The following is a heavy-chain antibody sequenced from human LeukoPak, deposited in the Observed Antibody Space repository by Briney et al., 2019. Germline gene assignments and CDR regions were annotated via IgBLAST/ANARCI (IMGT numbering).Heavy chain of an antibody. Sequence: SETLSLTCTVSGGPISSSSYYWGWIRQPPGKGLEWIGEIYHSGSTNYNPSLKSRVTISVDKSKNQFSLKLSSVTAADTAVYYCASSSGLGELSTGFDYWGQGTLVTVSS. CDR2: IYHSGST. J-gene: IGHJ4*02. V-gene: IGHV4-39*07. CDR3: ASSSGLGELSTGFDY. D-gene: IGHD3-16*02. CDR1: GGPISSSSYY.